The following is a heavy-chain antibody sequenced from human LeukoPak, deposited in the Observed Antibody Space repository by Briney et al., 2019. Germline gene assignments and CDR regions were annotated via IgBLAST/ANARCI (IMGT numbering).Heavy chain of an antibody. CDR1: GGSISSGGYY. J-gene: IGHJ3*02. Sequence: SETLSLTCTVSGGSISSGGYYWSWIRQPPGKGPEWIGYIYHSGSTYYNPSLKSRVTISVDTSKNQFSLKLSSVTAADTAVYYCAREGPLSSADAFDIWGQGTMVTVSS. V-gene: IGHV4-30-2*05. CDR2: IYHSGST. D-gene: IGHD6-13*01. CDR3: AREGPLSSADAFDI.